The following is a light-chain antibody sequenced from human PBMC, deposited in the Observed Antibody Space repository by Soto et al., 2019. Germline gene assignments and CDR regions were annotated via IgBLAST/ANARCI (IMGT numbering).Light chain of an antibody. J-gene: IGLJ1*01. V-gene: IGLV1-47*01. CDR2: MND. Sequence: QSVLTQPPSASGNPGQRLTISCSGSTSNILRNYVYWYRQFPGTAPRLLISMNDQRPSGVPDRFSGSKSGNTASLTISGLQAEDEADYYCSSYAGSNNYVFGTGTKVTVL. CDR1: TSNILRNY. CDR3: SSYAGSNNYV.